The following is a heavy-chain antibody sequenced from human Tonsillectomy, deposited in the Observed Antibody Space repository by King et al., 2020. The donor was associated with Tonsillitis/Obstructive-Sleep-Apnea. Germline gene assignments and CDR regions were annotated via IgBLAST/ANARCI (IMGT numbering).Heavy chain of an antibody. Sequence: VQLVESGGGLVKPGGSLRLSCAVSGFTFSNAWMTWVRQAPGKGLEWVGRIKTKTEGGTTDYAAPARGRFTISRDDSRTTLYLQMNSLKTEDTGVYYCAGLMRGWGALDYWGQGTLVTVSS. CDR1: GFTFSNAW. J-gene: IGHJ4*02. D-gene: IGHD1-26*01. CDR2: IKTKTEGGTT. V-gene: IGHV3-15*01. CDR3: AGLMRGWGALDY.